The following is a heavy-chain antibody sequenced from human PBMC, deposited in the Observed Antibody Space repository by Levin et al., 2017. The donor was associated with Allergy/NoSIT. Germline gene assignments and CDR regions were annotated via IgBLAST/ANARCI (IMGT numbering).Heavy chain of an antibody. V-gene: IGHV3-53*01. D-gene: IGHD6-6*01. CDR1: GFTVSSNY. CDR2: IYSDGST. CDR3: ATHALRIAARAADY. Sequence: GGSLKLSFAASGFTVSSNYMSWVRQAPGKGLEWVSVIYSDGSTRYADSVKGRFTISRDNSKNTLYLQMITLRAEDTAVYYCATHALRIAARAADYWGQGTLVTVSS. J-gene: IGHJ4*02.